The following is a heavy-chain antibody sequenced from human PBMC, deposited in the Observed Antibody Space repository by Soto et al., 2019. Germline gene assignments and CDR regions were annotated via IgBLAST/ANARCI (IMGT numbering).Heavy chain of an antibody. Sequence: GGSLRLSCAASGFTFSSYGMSWVRQAPGKGLEWVSAMSGSGGTTYYADSVKGRFTISRDNTKNTLDLQMNSLRAEDTAVYYCAKETVRYYGKFDYWGQGTLVTVSS. CDR1: GFTFSSYG. J-gene: IGHJ4*02. CDR2: MSGSGGTT. D-gene: IGHD3-10*01. V-gene: IGHV3-23*01. CDR3: AKETVRYYGKFDY.